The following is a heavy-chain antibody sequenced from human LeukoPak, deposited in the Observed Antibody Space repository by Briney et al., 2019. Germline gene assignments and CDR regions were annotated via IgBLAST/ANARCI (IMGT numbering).Heavy chain of an antibody. CDR1: GFTFSDYY. V-gene: IGHV3-11*01. Sequence: SGGSLRLSCAASGFTFSDYYMSWIRQAPEKGLEWVSYISSSGSTIYYADSVKGRFTISRDNAKNSLYLQMNSLRAEDTAVYYCARDAVTMVRAVNYWGQGTLVTVSS. CDR2: ISSSGSTI. J-gene: IGHJ4*02. CDR3: ARDAVTMVRAVNY. D-gene: IGHD3-10*01.